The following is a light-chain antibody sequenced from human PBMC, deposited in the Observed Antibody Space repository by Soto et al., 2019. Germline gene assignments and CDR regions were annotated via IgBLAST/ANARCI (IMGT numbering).Light chain of an antibody. Sequence: DIQMTQSPSTVSASVGDRVTITCRASQSISSWLAWYQQKPGKAPKLLIYDASSLESGVPSRFSGSGSGTEFTLTISSLQPDDFATYYCQQYNSSPYTLGQGTKLEIK. V-gene: IGKV1-5*01. CDR3: QQYNSSPYT. CDR2: DAS. CDR1: QSISSW. J-gene: IGKJ2*01.